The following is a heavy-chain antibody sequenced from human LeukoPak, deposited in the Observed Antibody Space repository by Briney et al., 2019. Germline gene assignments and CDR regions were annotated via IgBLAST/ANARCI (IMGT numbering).Heavy chain of an antibody. Sequence: GGSLRLSCAASGFTFSSYAMSWVRQAQGKGLGWVSAISGSGGSTYYAASVKGRFTISRDNSQDTLYLQMNSLSVEDTAFYYCARDLAYSRLDYWGQGMLVTVSS. J-gene: IGHJ4*02. D-gene: IGHD5-18*01. CDR2: ISGSGGST. V-gene: IGHV3-23*01. CDR1: GFTFSSYA. CDR3: ARDLAYSRLDY.